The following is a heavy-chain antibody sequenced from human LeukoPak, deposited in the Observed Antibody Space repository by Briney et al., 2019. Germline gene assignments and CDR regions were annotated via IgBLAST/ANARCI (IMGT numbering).Heavy chain of an antibody. CDR2: IIPVFDTA. J-gene: IGHJ6*03. Sequence: SVKVSCKASGGTFSSYAISWVRQAPGQGLEWMGGIIPVFDTANYAQKFQGRVTITADESTSTAYMELSSLRSEDTAVYYCARVGPWVNPDYYYYYMDVWGKGTTVTVSS. D-gene: IGHD1-14*01. CDR3: ARVGPWVNPDYYYYYMDV. CDR1: GGTFSSYA. V-gene: IGHV1-69*13.